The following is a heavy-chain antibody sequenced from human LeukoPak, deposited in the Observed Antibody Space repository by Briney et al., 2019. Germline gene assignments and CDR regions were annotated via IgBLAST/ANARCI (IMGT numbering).Heavy chain of an antibody. Sequence: GGSLRLSCAASGFTFDDYAMHWVRQAPGEGLEWVSGISWNSGSIGYADSVKGRLTISRDNSKNMVYLHLNSLRVDDTAVYFCAKGKATSAVDWFDPWGQGTLVTVSS. D-gene: IGHD1-1*01. V-gene: IGHV3-9*01. CDR1: GFTFDDYA. CDR2: ISWNSGSI. J-gene: IGHJ5*02. CDR3: AKGKATSAVDWFDP.